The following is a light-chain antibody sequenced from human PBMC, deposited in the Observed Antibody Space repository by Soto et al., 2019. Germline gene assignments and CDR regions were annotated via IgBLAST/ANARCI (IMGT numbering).Light chain of an antibody. Sequence: QSVLTDPASVSGSPGQSITISCTGTSSDVGGYNYVSWYQQHPGKAPKLMIYEVSNRPSGVSNRFSGSKSGNTASLTISGLQAEDEADYYCSSYTSSSTFYVFGTGTKVTVL. CDR3: SSYTSSSTFYV. CDR1: SSDVGGYNY. CDR2: EVS. J-gene: IGLJ1*01. V-gene: IGLV2-14*01.